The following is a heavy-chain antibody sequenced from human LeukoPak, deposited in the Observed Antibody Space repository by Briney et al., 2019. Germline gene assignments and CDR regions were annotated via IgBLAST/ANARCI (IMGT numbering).Heavy chain of an antibody. Sequence: GGSLRLSCAASGFTFSDYYMSWIRQAPGKGLEWVSAISGSGGSTYYADSVKGRFTISRDNSKNTLYLQMNSLRAEDTAVYYCAKLSRRGELHYFDYWGQGTLVTVSS. CDR3: AKLSRRGELHYFDY. J-gene: IGHJ4*02. V-gene: IGHV3-23*01. CDR2: ISGSGGST. D-gene: IGHD1-26*01. CDR1: GFTFSDYY.